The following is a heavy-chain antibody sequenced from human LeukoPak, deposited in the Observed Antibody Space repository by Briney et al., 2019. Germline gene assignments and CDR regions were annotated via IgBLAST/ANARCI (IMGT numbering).Heavy chain of an antibody. CDR3: ARVGRNYFDY. CDR2: IRYDGSNK. Sequence: GGSLRLSCAASGFTFSSYGMHWVRQAPGKGLEWVAFIRYDGSNKYYADSVKGRFTISRDNAKNSLYLQMNSLRAEDTAVYYCARVGRNYFDYWGQGTLVTVSS. V-gene: IGHV3-30*02. J-gene: IGHJ4*02. CDR1: GFTFSSYG. D-gene: IGHD3-10*01.